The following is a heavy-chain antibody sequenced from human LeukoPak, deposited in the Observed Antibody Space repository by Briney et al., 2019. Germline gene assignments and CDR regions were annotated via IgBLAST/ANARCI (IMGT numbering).Heavy chain of an antibody. D-gene: IGHD3-22*01. Sequence: GGSLRLSCAASGFTFDDYAMHWVRQAPGKGLVWVSRINSDGSSTSYADSVKGRFTISRDNAKNALYLQMNSLRAEDTAVYYCARDWDYYDSSGYYSTALDYWGQGTLVTVSS. CDR2: INSDGSST. CDR3: ARDWDYYDSSGYYSTALDY. CDR1: GFTFDDYA. V-gene: IGHV3-74*01. J-gene: IGHJ4*02.